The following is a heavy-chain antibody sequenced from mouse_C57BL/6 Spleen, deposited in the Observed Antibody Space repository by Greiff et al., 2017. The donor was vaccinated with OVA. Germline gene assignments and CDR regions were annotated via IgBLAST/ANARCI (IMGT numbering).Heavy chain of an antibody. CDR2: IDSSDSYT. V-gene: IGHV1-69*01. D-gene: IGHD1-1*01. Sequence: QVQLQQPGAELVMPGASVTLSCKSSGYTFTSYWMHWVKQRPGQGLEWIGEIDSSDSYTNYNQKFKGKSTLTVDKSYSTAYMQFSSLTSEDSAVYYCARTFYGSSPWFSYWGQGTLVNVSA. CDR3: ARTFYGSSPWFSY. J-gene: IGHJ3*01. CDR1: GYTFTSYW.